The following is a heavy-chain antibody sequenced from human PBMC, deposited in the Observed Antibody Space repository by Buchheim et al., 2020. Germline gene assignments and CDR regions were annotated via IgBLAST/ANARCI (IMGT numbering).Heavy chain of an antibody. D-gene: IGHD6-19*01. Sequence: QVQLVESGGGVVQPGRSLRLSCAASGFTFSSYGMHWVRQAPGKGLEWVAVILYDGSNKYYADSVKGRFTISRDNSKKTLYLQMNSLRAEDTAVYYCAKDVGSGWSHYFDYWGQGTL. V-gene: IGHV3-30*18. CDR3: AKDVGSGWSHYFDY. CDR1: GFTFSSYG. J-gene: IGHJ4*02. CDR2: ILYDGSNK.